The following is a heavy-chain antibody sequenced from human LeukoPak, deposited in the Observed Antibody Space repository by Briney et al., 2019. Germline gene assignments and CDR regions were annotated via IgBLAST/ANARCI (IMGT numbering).Heavy chain of an antibody. CDR2: IKQDGSQK. Sequence: GGSLRLSCAVSGFTFSNYWLTWVRQALGKGLEWVANIKQDGSQKNYVDSVKGRFIVSRDNARNSLYLQMNSLRAEDTAIYYCARDNGWVDYWGQGTLVTVSS. D-gene: IGHD2-8*01. V-gene: IGHV3-7*04. CDR1: GFTFSNYW. CDR3: ARDNGWVDY. J-gene: IGHJ4*02.